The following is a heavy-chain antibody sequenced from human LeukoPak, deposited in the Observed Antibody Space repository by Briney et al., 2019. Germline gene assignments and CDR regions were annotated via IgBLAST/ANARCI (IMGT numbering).Heavy chain of an antibody. Sequence: SETLSLTCTVSGGSVSSGSYYWSWIRQPPGKGLEWIGYIYYSGSTNYNPSLKSRVTISVDTSKNQFSLKLSSVTAADTAVYYCARASLYCTNGVCCANWFDPWGQGTLVTVSS. CDR1: GGSVSSGSYY. J-gene: IGHJ5*02. D-gene: IGHD2-8*01. CDR2: IYYSGST. CDR3: ARASLYCTNGVCCANWFDP. V-gene: IGHV4-61*01.